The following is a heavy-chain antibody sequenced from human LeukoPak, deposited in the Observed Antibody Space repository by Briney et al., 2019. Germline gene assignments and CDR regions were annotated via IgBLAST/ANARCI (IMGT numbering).Heavy chain of an antibody. CDR1: GRSFSGYY. V-gene: IGHV4-34*01. Sequence: SETLSLTCAVYGRSFSGYYWSLIRQPPGKGLEWIGEINHSGSTNYNPSLKSRVTISVDTSKNQFSLKLSSVTAADTAVYYCARYCSSTSCYPWFDPWGQGTLVTVSS. J-gene: IGHJ5*02. D-gene: IGHD2-2*01. CDR2: INHSGST. CDR3: ARYCSSTSCYPWFDP.